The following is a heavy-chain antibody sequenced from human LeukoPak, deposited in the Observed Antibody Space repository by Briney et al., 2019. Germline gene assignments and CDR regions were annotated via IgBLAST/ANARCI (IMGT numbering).Heavy chain of an antibody. V-gene: IGHV3-53*01. Sequence: PGGSLRLSCAASGFTVSSNYMSWVRQAPGKGLEWGSVIYSGGSTYYADSVKGRFTISRDNSKNTLYLQRNSLRAEQTAVYYCAREGVPRRATRPEYFQHWGQGTLVTVSS. CDR3: AREGVPRRATRPEYFQH. D-gene: IGHD1-26*01. J-gene: IGHJ1*01. CDR2: IYSGGST. CDR1: GFTVSSNY.